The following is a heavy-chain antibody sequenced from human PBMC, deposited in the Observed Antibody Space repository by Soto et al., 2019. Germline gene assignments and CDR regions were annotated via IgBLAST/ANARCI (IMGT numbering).Heavy chain of an antibody. V-gene: IGHV1-18*01. CDR1: GYIVTSFG. Sequence: QVQLVQSGAEVKKPGATVKVSCKASGYIVTSFGINWVRQAPGQGLEWMGCISEYGDSNYSEKLQDRVSLTTDTYTNTAYMELRSLGSDDTGVYYCARGGGAYDVWGQGTKIPVSS. J-gene: IGHJ3*01. CDR3: ARGGGAYDV. CDR2: ISEYGDS.